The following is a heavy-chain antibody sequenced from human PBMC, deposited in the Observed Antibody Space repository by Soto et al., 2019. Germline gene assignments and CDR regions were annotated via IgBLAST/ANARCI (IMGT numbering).Heavy chain of an antibody. CDR1: GGTFSSYA. V-gene: IGHV1-69*01. Sequence: QVQLVQSGAEVKKPGSSMKVSCKASGGTFSSYAISWVRQAPGQGLEWMGGIIPIFGTANYAQKFQGRVTITADESTSTAYMELSSLRSEDTAVYYCARGLHYYDSSGYASLLDYWGQGTLVTVSS. CDR3: ARGLHYYDSSGYASLLDY. D-gene: IGHD3-22*01. J-gene: IGHJ4*02. CDR2: IIPIFGTA.